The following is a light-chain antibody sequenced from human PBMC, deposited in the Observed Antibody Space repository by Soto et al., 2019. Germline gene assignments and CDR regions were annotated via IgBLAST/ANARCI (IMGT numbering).Light chain of an antibody. J-gene: IGKJ1*01. V-gene: IGKV1-39*01. CDR3: QQSGDTPPWT. CDR2: FAS. Sequence: DIQMTQSPSSVSASVGDRVTLTCRASQSISKNLNWYQLKPGKVPTHLIYFASTLQSGVPSRFSGSGAGTQFTLTISNLQPEDFGSYYCQQSGDTPPWTFGQGTKVDIK. CDR1: QSISKN.